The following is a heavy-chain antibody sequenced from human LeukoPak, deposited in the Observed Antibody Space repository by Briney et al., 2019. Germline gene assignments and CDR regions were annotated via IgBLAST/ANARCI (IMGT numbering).Heavy chain of an antibody. Sequence: PGGSLRLSCAVSGFTFSSYSMSWVRQAPGKGLEWVSSISSSSVYIYYADSVKGRFTISRDNSKSPLYLQMKSLRAEDTAVYYCARDYSSSSSHDYWGQGTLVTVSS. CDR3: ARDYSSSSSHDY. V-gene: IGHV3-21*01. CDR1: GFTFSSYS. J-gene: IGHJ4*02. D-gene: IGHD6-6*01. CDR2: ISSSSVYI.